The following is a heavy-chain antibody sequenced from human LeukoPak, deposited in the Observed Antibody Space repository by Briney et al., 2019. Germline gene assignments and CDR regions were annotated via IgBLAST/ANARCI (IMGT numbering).Heavy chain of an antibody. D-gene: IGHD3-10*01. Sequence: PGRSLRLSCAASGFTFSSYGMHWVRQAPGKGLEWVAVIWYDGSNKYYADPVKGRFTISRDNSKNTLYLQMNSLRAEDTAVYYCARDMAGHLIYWYFDLWGRGTLVTVSS. CDR1: GFTFSSYG. J-gene: IGHJ2*01. CDR2: IWYDGSNK. V-gene: IGHV3-33*01. CDR3: ARDMAGHLIYWYFDL.